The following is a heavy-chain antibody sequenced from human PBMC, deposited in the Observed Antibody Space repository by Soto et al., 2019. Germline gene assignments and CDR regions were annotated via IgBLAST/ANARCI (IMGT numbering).Heavy chain of an antibody. CDR3: CWNSVYSSSWSFDY. CDR1: GFTFSSYA. J-gene: IGHJ4*02. Sequence: GGSLRLSCAASGFTFSSYAMSWVRQAPGKGLEWVSAISGSGGSTYYADSVKGRFTISRDNSKNTLYLQMNSLRAEDTAVYYFCWNSVYSSSWSFDYWGQGTLVTVSS. V-gene: IGHV3-23*01. D-gene: IGHD6-13*01. CDR2: ISGSGGST.